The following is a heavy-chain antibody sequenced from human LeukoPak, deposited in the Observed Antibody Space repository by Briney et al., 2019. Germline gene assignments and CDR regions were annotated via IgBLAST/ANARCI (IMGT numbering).Heavy chain of an antibody. Sequence: ASVKVSCKASGGTFSSYAISRVRQAPGQGLEWMGGIIPIFGTANYAQKFQGRVTITADKSTSTAYMELSSLRSEDTAVYYCARVGGEGGSYGSDYYFDYWGQGTLVTVSS. CDR1: GGTFSSYA. D-gene: IGHD5-18*01. CDR2: IIPIFGTA. CDR3: ARVGGEGGSYGSDYYFDY. V-gene: IGHV1-69*06. J-gene: IGHJ4*02.